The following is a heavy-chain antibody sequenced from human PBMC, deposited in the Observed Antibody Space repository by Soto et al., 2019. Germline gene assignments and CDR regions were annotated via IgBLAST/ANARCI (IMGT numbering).Heavy chain of an antibody. V-gene: IGHV1-58*01. J-gene: IGHJ6*02. CDR3: AADNNNGNYGYYYGMEV. Sequence: SVKVSCKASGFTFTSSAVQWVRQARGQRLEWIGWIVVGSGNTNYAQKFQERVTITRDMSTSTAYMELSSLRSEDTAVYYCAADNNNGNYGYYYGMEVWGQGTTVTVSS. D-gene: IGHD4-17*01. CDR2: IVVGSGNT. CDR1: GFTFTSSA.